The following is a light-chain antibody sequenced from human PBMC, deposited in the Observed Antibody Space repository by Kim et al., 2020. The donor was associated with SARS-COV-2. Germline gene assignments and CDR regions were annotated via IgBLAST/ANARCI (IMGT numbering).Light chain of an antibody. CDR1: SSDVGGYNY. Sequence: QSALTQPASVSGSPGQSVTISCTGTSSDVGGYNYVSWFQRHPGKAPKLMIYDVTIRPSGVSHRFSGSKSGNTASLTISGLQAEDEADYYCSSYSTSRTLVFGGGTQLTV. V-gene: IGLV2-14*03. CDR3: SSYSTSRTLV. CDR2: DVT. J-gene: IGLJ2*01.